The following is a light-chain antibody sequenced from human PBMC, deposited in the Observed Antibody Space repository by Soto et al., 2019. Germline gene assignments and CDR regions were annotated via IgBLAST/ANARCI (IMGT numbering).Light chain of an antibody. CDR2: DVS. Sequence: TQPASVSGSPGQSITISCTGTSSDVGGYNYVSWYQQHPGKAPKLMIYDVSNRPSGVSNRFSGSKSGNTASLTISGLQAEDEADYYCSSYTSSSTLYVFGTGTKVTVL. CDR1: SSDVGGYNY. CDR3: SSYTSSSTLYV. J-gene: IGLJ1*01. V-gene: IGLV2-14*01.